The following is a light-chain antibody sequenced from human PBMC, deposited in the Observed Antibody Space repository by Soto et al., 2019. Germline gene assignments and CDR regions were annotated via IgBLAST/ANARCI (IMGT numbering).Light chain of an antibody. CDR3: QQFNSYPPYT. Sequence: AIQLTQSPSSLSASVGDRXXITCRASQGISSALAWYQQKPGKAPKLLIYDASSLESGVPSRFSGSGSGTDFTLTISSLQPEDFATYYCQQFNSYPPYTFGQGTKLEIK. CDR2: DAS. J-gene: IGKJ2*01. CDR1: QGISSA. V-gene: IGKV1-13*02.